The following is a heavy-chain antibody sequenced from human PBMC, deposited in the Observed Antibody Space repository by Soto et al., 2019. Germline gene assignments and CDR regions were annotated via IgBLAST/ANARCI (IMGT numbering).Heavy chain of an antibody. Sequence: QVQLVESGGGVVQPGRSLRLSCAASGFTFSSYGMHWVRQAPGKGLEWVAVIWYDGSNKYYADSVKGRFTISRDNSKNTRELQMNSLRAEDTAVYYCARDRGLGAFDIWGQGTMVTVSS. CDR1: GFTFSSYG. D-gene: IGHD3-16*01. J-gene: IGHJ3*02. V-gene: IGHV3-33*01. CDR2: IWYDGSNK. CDR3: ARDRGLGAFDI.